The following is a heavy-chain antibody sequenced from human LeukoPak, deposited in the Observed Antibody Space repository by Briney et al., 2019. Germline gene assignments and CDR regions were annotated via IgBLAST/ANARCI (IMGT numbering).Heavy chain of an antibody. V-gene: IGHV3-74*01. Sequence: GGSLRLSCAASGFTFSSYWMHWVRQAPGKGLVWVSRLNSDGSSTIYADSVKGRFTISRDNAKNTLYPQMNSLRADDTAVYYCARGGRYLDYWGQGTLVTVSS. J-gene: IGHJ4*02. CDR3: ARGGRYLDY. CDR1: GFTFSSYW. CDR2: LNSDGSST.